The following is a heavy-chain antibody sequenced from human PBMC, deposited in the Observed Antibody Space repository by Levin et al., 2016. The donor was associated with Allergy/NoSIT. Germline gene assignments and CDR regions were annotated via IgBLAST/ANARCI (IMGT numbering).Heavy chain of an antibody. J-gene: IGHJ4*02. Sequence: SETLSLTCTVSGGSISSGSYYWSWIRQPAGKGLEWIGRIYTSGSTNYNPSLKSRVTISVDTSKNQFSLKLSSVTAADTAVYYCARDPGYYDRWGQGTLVTVSS. CDR3: ARDPGYYDR. CDR2: IYTSGST. CDR1: GGSISSGSYY. V-gene: IGHV4-61*02.